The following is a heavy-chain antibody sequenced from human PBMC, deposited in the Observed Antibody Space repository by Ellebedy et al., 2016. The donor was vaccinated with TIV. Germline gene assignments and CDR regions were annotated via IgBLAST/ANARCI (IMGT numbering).Heavy chain of an antibody. CDR1: GFTFSSYP. Sequence: GGSLRLSCAASGFTFSSYPMTWVRQAPGKGLEWVAFINPDGTRKFYVDSAKGRFTISRDNAKNSLYLQVNTLGGEDTAVYYCTGTKQWLAFDYWGQGSLVTVSS. V-gene: IGHV3-7*01. J-gene: IGHJ4*02. D-gene: IGHD6-19*01. CDR3: TGTKQWLAFDY. CDR2: INPDGTRK.